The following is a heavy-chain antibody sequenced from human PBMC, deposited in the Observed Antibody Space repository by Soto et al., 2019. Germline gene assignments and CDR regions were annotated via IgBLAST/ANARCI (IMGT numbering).Heavy chain of an antibody. V-gene: IGHV1-69*06. CDR1: GGTFSSYV. CDR2: IIPIFVTA. CDR3: ASGEHTWFDP. J-gene: IGHJ5*02. D-gene: IGHD1-26*01. Sequence: QVQLVQSGAEVKKPGSSVKVSCKASGGTFSSYVVRWVRQAPGQGLEWVGGIIPIFVTANYAQKFQGRVTITADKSTSTVYMELSSLRSDDTAVYYCASGEHTWFDPWGQGTLVTVSS.